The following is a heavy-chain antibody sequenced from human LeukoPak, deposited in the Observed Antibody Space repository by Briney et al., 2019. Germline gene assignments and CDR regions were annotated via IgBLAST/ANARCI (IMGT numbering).Heavy chain of an antibody. CDR2: VSSSGSST. CDR1: GFTFSSYE. CDR3: ARTLVVIPDY. J-gene: IGHJ4*02. V-gene: IGHV3-48*03. Sequence: TGGSLRLSCAASGFTFSSYEMNWVRQAPGKGLEWVAYVSSSGSSTYYADSVKGRVTISRDNAKNTLYLQMNSLRAEDTAVYYCARTLVVIPDYWGQGTLVTVSS. D-gene: IGHD3-22*01.